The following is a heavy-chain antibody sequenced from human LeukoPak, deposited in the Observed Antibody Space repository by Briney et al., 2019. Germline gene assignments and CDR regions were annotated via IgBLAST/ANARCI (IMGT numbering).Heavy chain of an antibody. CDR2: IYSGGST. J-gene: IGHJ4*02. V-gene: IGHV3-53*01. CDR3: ARESGGLVPPDY. Sequence: GSLRLSCAASGFTVSSNYMSWVRQAPGKGLEWVSVIYSGGSTYYADSVKGRFTISRDNSKNTLYLQMNSLRAEDTAVYYCARESGGLVPPDYWGQGTLVTVSS. CDR1: GFTVSSNY. D-gene: IGHD6-13*01.